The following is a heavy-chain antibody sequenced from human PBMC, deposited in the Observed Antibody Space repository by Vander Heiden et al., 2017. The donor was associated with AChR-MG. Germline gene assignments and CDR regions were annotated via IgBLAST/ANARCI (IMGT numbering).Heavy chain of an antibody. D-gene: IGHD4-17*01. CDR2: IYPGDSDT. Sequence: EVQLVQSGAEVKKPGESLKISCKGSGYSFTSYWIGGVRQMPGKGLEWMGIIYPGDSDTRYSPSFQGQVTISADKSISTAYLQWSSLKASDTAMYYCARHPALDYGDYRVSASAVDYWGQGTLVTVSS. J-gene: IGHJ4*02. CDR1: GYSFTSYW. V-gene: IGHV5-51*01. CDR3: ARHPALDYGDYRVSASAVDY.